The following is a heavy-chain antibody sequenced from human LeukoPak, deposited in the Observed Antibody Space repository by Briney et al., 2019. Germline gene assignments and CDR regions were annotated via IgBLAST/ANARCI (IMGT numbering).Heavy chain of an antibody. V-gene: IGHV4-34*01. CDR2: IHPHGIF. Sequence: PSETLSLTCDVSGGSCDDYYCSWIRQPPGKGLEWIGEIHPHGIFYYNSSLMSRVTISIDTSKSQFSLRPTSVTAADTAIYYCSRGRDRSKAGDHWGQGSLVTVSS. J-gene: IGHJ4*02. CDR3: SRGRDRSKAGDH. D-gene: IGHD5-24*01. CDR1: GGSCDDYY.